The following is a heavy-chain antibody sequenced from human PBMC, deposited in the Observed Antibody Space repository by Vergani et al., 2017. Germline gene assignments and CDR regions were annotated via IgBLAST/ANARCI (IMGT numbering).Heavy chain of an antibody. CDR2: INPSGGHT. V-gene: IGHV1-46*03. Sequence: QVQVVQSGAEVKKSGASVKVSCKTSGYTFSNYYMHWVRQAPGQWREWMGIINPSGGHTNYAQKFQGRVTMTRDTSTSTVYMELSSLRSEDTAIYYCARGDYGILTGYRYWGQGTLVTVSA. D-gene: IGHD3-9*01. CDR3: ARGDYGILTGYRY. J-gene: IGHJ4*02. CDR1: GYTFSNYY.